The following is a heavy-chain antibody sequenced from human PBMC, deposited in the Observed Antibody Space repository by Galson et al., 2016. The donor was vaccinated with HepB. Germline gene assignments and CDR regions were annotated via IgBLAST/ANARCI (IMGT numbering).Heavy chain of an antibody. CDR3: ARVDYSSSWFAFDI. V-gene: IGHV1-3*01. CDR1: GYTFTSYA. CDR2: INAGNGNT. D-gene: IGHD6-13*01. J-gene: IGHJ3*02. Sequence: SVKVSCKASGYTFTSYAIHWVRQAPGQRLEWMGWINAGNGNTKYSQKFQGRVTITGDTSASTAYMELRSLRSEDTAVYYCARVDYSSSWFAFDIWGQGTMVTVSS.